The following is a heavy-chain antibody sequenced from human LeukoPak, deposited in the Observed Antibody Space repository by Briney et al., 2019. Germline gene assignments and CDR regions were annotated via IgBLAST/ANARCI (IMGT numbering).Heavy chain of an antibody. CDR1: GFTFSSYE. D-gene: IGHD2-8*01. CDR2: ISSSGSTI. V-gene: IGHV3-48*03. J-gene: IGHJ5*02. CDR3: ATYTNGYDS. Sequence: GGSLRLSCAASGFTFSSYEMNWVRQAPGKGLEWVSYISSSGSTIYYADSVKGRFTISRDNAKNSLYLQMNSLRADDTAVYYCATYTNGYDSWGQGTLVTVSS.